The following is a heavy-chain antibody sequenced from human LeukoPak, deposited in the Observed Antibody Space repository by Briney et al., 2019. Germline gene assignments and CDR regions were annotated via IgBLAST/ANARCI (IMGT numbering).Heavy chain of an antibody. V-gene: IGHV3-21*01. Sequence: GGSLRLSCAASGFTFSSYSMNWVRQAPGKGLEWGSSISSSSSYIYYADSVKGRFTISRDNAKNSLYLQMNSLRAEDTAVYYCARDFLDIPFDYWGQGTLVTVSS. CDR1: GFTFSSYS. CDR3: ARDFLDIPFDY. D-gene: IGHD3/OR15-3a*01. CDR2: ISSSSSYI. J-gene: IGHJ4*02.